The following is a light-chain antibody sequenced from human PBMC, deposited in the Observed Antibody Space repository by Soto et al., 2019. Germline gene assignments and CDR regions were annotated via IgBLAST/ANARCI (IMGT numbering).Light chain of an antibody. CDR2: DDS. V-gene: IGLV3-21*02. J-gene: IGLJ1*01. CDR3: QVWHSSSAV. CDR1: KIGSKS. Sequence: SYELTQPPSVSVAPGQTARITCGANKIGSKSVHWYQQKPGQAPVLVVYDDSGRPSGIPERFSGSNSGSTATLTITRVEAGDEADYYCQVWHSSSAVFGTGTKLTVL.